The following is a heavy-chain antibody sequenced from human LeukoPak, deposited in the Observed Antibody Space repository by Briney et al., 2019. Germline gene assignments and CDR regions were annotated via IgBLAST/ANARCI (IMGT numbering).Heavy chain of an antibody. J-gene: IGHJ4*02. CDR1: GFTFSSYA. Sequence: GGSLRLSCAASGFTFSSYAMHWVRQAPGKGLEWVAVISYDGSNKYYADSVKGRFTISRDNSKNTLYLQMNSLRAEDTALYYCSGDFDYWGQGTLVTVSS. V-gene: IGHV3-30*04. CDR2: ISYDGSNK. CDR3: SGDFDY.